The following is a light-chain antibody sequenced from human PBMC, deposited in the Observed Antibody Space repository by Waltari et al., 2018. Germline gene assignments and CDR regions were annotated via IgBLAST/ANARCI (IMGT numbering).Light chain of an antibody. V-gene: IGKV1-39*01. CDR1: QTISTF. J-gene: IGKJ2*01. Sequence: DIQMTQSPSSLSASVGDGVTITCRASQTISTFLNWYQPKPGKAPTLLIYGATILQSGVPSRFSGSGFGTDFTLTITNVQPEDFATYYCQQTYRTPPYTFGQGTKLEIK. CDR3: QQTYRTPPYT. CDR2: GAT.